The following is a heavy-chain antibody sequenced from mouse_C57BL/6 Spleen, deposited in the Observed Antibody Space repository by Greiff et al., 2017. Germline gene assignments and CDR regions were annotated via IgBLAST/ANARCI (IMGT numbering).Heavy chain of an antibody. CDR3: ARDSNYAWFAY. J-gene: IGHJ3*01. CDR1: GFTFSSYA. CDR2: ISDGGSYT. D-gene: IGHD2-5*01. Sequence: EVQLVESGGGLVKPGGSLKLSCAASGFTFSSYAMSWVRQTPDKRLEWVATISDGGSYTYYPDNVKGRFTISRDNAKNNLYLQMSHLKSEDTAMYYCARDSNYAWFAYWGQRTLVTVSA. V-gene: IGHV5-4*01.